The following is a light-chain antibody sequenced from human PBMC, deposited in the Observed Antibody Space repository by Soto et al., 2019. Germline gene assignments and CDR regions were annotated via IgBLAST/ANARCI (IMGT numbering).Light chain of an antibody. CDR1: SSDVGGYNY. J-gene: IGLJ1*01. CDR3: SSYASSSTPLV. CDR2: DVS. Sequence: QSALTQPASVSGSPGQSITISCTGTSSDVGGYNYVSWYQQHPGKAPKLMIYDVSNRPSGLSYRFSGSKSANTASLTISGLQAEDEADYYCSSYASSSTPLVFGTGTKLTVL. V-gene: IGLV2-14*01.